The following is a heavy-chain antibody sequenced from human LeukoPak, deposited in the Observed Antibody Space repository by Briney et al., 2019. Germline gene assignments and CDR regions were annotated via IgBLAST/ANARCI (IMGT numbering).Heavy chain of an antibody. Sequence: PGGSLRLSCAASGFTFSSYWMSWVRQAPGKGLGWVANIKQDGSEKYYVDSVKGRFTISRDNAKNSLYLQMNSLRAEDTAVYYCAREGMRGYSYGYFDYWGQGTLVTVSS. J-gene: IGHJ4*02. CDR1: GFTFSSYW. CDR2: IKQDGSEK. D-gene: IGHD5-18*01. V-gene: IGHV3-7*03. CDR3: AREGMRGYSYGYFDY.